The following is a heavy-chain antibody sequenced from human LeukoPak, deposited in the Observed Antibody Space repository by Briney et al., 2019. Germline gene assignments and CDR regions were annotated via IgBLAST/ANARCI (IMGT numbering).Heavy chain of an antibody. CDR2: IYYSGST. Sequence: SETLSLTYTVSGGSISSSSYYWGWIRQPPGKGLEWIGSIYYSGSTYYNPSLRSRVTISVDTSKNQFSLKLSSVTAADTAVYYCAQCLKEQGVTRKSSSWGGNYYYYMDVWGKGTTVTVSS. D-gene: IGHD6-13*01. J-gene: IGHJ6*03. CDR3: AQCLKEQGVTRKSSSWGGNYYYYMDV. V-gene: IGHV4-39*01. CDR1: GGSISSSSYY.